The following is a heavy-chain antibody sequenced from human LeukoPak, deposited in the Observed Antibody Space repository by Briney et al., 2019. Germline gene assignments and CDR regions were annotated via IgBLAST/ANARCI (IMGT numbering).Heavy chain of an antibody. Sequence: GGSLRLSCAASGFTFSSYAMSWVRQAPGKGQEWVSAISGSGGSTYYADSVKGRFTISRDNSKNTLYLQMNSLRAEDTAVYYCAKDLYSSGWYRDYFDYWGQGTLVTVSS. D-gene: IGHD6-19*01. CDR2: ISGSGGST. J-gene: IGHJ4*02. CDR1: GFTFSSYA. V-gene: IGHV3-23*01. CDR3: AKDLYSSGWYRDYFDY.